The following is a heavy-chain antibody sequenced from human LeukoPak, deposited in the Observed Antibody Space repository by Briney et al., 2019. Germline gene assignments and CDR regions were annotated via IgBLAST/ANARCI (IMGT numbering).Heavy chain of an antibody. CDR2: IWYNGSNK. CDR3: ARDRIAVAGPFDY. CDR1: GFTFSSYG. J-gene: IGHJ4*02. D-gene: IGHD6-19*01. Sequence: GGSLRLSCAASGFTFSSYGMHWVRQAPGKGLEWVAVIWYNGSNKYYADSVKGRFTISRDNSKNALYLQMNSLRAEDTAVYYCARDRIAVAGPFDYWGQGTLVTVSS. V-gene: IGHV3-33*01.